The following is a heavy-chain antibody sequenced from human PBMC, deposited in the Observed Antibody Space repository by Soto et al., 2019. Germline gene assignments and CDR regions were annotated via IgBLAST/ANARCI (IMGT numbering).Heavy chain of an antibody. CDR1: GFTFSSCA. CDR3: ARDVDTTSHLNWFDP. V-gene: IGHV3-30-3*01. J-gene: IGHJ5*02. D-gene: IGHD1-1*01. CDR2: ISYDGSNK. Sequence: GGSLRLSCAASGFTFSSCAMHWVRQAPGKGLEWVAVISYDGSNKYYADSVKGRFTVSRDNSKNTLYLQVNSLRAEDTAVYYCARDVDTTSHLNWFDPWGQGTLVTVSS.